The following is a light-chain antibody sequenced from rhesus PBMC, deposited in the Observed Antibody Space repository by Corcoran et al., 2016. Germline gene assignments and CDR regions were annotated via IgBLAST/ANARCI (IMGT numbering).Light chain of an antibody. J-gene: IGKJ3*01. CDR3: QQGNSIPFT. CDR2: RTS. V-gene: IGKV3-42*01. CDR1: SSVSTS. Sequence: EIVLTQSPTSMAVSQGERVTISCTASSSVSTSYLHWYQQKPGFPPRLLVYRTSSLASGVPARFSGSGSGTSYTLTIISMEAEDAANYYCQQGNSIPFTFGPGTKLDIK.